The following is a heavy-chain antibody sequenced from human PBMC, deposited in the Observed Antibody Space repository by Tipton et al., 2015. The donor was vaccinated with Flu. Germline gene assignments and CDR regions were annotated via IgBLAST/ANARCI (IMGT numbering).Heavy chain of an antibody. CDR2: MYYRGST. J-gene: IGHJ5*02. Sequence: TLSLTCTVSGGSISSYYWSWIRQAPGKGLEWIGYMYYRGSTDYNPSLKSRVTMSVDTSKNQFSLKLSSVTAADTAVYYRARLAALNWIDPWGQGTLVTVSS. D-gene: IGHD6-13*01. V-gene: IGHV4-59*08. CDR1: GGSISSYY. CDR3: ARLAALNWIDP.